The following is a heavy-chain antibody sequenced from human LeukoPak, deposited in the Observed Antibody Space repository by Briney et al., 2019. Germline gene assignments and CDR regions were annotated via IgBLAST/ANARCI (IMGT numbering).Heavy chain of an antibody. D-gene: IGHD2-2*01. CDR1: GGSISSYY. Sequence: PSETLSLTCTVSGGSISSYYWSWIRQPPGKGLEWIGYIYYSGSTNYNPSLKSRVTISVDTSKNQFSLKLSSVTAADTAVYDCARGGVVVPAAIGSYYMDVWGKGTTVTVSS. J-gene: IGHJ6*03. CDR3: ARGGVVVPAAIGSYYMDV. CDR2: IYYSGST. V-gene: IGHV4-59*01.